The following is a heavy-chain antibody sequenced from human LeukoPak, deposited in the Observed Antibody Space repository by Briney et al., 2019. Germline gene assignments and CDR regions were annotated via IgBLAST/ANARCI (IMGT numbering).Heavy chain of an antibody. CDR3: ARLVGRGKWFDP. V-gene: IGHV3-9*01. J-gene: IGHJ5*02. CDR2: ISWNSGSI. CDR1: GFTFDDYA. Sequence: GGSLRLSCAASGFTFDDYAMHWVRQAPGKGLEWVSGISWNSGSIGYADSVKGRFTVSRDDAKSSLYLQMNSLRSDDTAVYYCARLVGRGKWFDPWGQGALVTVSS. D-gene: IGHD3-10*01.